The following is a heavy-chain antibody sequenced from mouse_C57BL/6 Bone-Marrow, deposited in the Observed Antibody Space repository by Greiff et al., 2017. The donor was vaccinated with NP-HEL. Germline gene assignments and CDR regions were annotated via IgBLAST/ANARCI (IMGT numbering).Heavy chain of an antibody. V-gene: IGHV1-42*01. Sequence: VQLQQPGPELVKPGASVKISCKASGYSFTGYYMNWVKQSPEKSLEWIGEINPSTGGTTYNQKFKAKATLTVDKSSSTAYMQLKSLTSEDSAVYYCARGSYGSSSPYYYAMDYWGQGTSVTVSS. CDR1: GYSFTGYY. D-gene: IGHD1-1*01. CDR2: INPSTGGT. J-gene: IGHJ4*01. CDR3: ARGSYGSSSPYYYAMDY.